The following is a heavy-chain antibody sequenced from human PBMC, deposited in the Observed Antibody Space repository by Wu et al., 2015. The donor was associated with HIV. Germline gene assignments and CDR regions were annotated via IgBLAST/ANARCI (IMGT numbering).Heavy chain of an antibody. Sequence: QVQLQESGPGLVKPSETLSLTCTVSGGSISSHYWSWIRQPPGKGLEWIGYIYYSGSTNYNPSLKSRVTISVDTSKNQFSLKLSSVTAADTAVYYCATGTAAPGQFDYWGQGTLVTVSS. CDR1: GGSISSHY. V-gene: IGHV4-59*11. D-gene: IGHD6-13*01. CDR2: IYYSGST. J-gene: IGHJ4*02. CDR3: ATGTAAPGQFDY.